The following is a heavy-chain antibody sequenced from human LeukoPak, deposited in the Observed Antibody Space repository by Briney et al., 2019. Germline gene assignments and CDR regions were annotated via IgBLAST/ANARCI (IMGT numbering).Heavy chain of an antibody. J-gene: IGHJ4*02. Sequence: ASVKVSSKASGYTFTNYGITWVRQAPGQGLEWMGWISAYNGETNYAEKLQGRGTMTTDTSTSTAYMELRSLRSDDTAVYYCARYSGPAYFDYWGQGTLVTVSS. CDR1: GYTFTNYG. CDR2: ISAYNGET. CDR3: ARYSGPAYFDY. D-gene: IGHD2-21*01. V-gene: IGHV1-18*01.